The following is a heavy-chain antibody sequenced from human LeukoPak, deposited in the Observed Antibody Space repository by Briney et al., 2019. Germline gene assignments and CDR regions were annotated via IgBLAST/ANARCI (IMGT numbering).Heavy chain of an antibody. V-gene: IGHV4-59*08. J-gene: IGHJ4*02. Sequence: PSETLSLTCTVSGGSISSFYWSWIRQPPGKRLEWIGYIHYSGSTNYNPSLKSRVTISVDTSRNQFSLKLSSVTAADTAVHYCARHGDILTGLDYWGQGTLVTVSS. D-gene: IGHD3-9*01. CDR1: GGSISSFY. CDR2: IHYSGST. CDR3: ARHGDILTGLDY.